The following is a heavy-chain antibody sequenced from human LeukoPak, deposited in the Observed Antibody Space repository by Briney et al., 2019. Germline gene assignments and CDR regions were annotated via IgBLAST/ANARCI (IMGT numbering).Heavy chain of an antibody. CDR2: ISYDGSNK. CDR1: GFTFSSYG. CDR3: AKLGWWELPLEEDYYYGMDV. V-gene: IGHV3-30*18. D-gene: IGHD1-26*01. Sequence: GRSLRLSCAASGFTFSSYGMHWVRQAPGKGLEWVAVISYDGSNKYYADSVKGRFTISRDNSKNTLYLQMNSLRAEDTAVYYCAKLGWWELPLEEDYYYGMDVWGQGTTDTVSS. J-gene: IGHJ6*02.